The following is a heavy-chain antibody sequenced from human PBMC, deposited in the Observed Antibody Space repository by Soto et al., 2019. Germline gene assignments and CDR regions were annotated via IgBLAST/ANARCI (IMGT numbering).Heavy chain of an antibody. D-gene: IGHD1-26*01. CDR1: GGTFSSYA. CDR2: TIPIFGTA. J-gene: IGHJ6*02. V-gene: IGHV1-69*13. CDR3: ARDLNGAYGMDL. Sequence: ASVKVSCKASGGTFSSYAIGWVRQAPGQGLEWMGGTIPIFGTANYAQKFQGRVTITADESTSTAYMELSSLRSEDTAVYYCARDLNGAYGMDLWGQGTTVTVSS.